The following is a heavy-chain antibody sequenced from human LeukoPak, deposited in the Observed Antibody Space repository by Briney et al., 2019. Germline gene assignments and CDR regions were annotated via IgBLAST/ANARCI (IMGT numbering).Heavy chain of an antibody. Sequence: ASVKVSCKASGYTFTSYGISWVRQAPGQGLEWMGWISAYNGNTNYAQKLQGRVTMTTDTSTSTAYMELRSLRPDDTAVYYCAIVYCSNTSCFHWFDPWGQGTLVTVSS. V-gene: IGHV1-18*01. CDR3: AIVYCSNTSCFHWFDP. CDR2: ISAYNGNT. CDR1: GYTFTSYG. D-gene: IGHD2-2*01. J-gene: IGHJ5*02.